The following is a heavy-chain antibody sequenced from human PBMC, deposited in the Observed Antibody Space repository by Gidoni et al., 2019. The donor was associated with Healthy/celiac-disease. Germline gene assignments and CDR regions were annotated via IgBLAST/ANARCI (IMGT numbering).Heavy chain of an antibody. CDR3: ARTPRVGYSSSSSGMDV. CDR2: ISYDGSNK. V-gene: IGHV3-30-3*01. J-gene: IGHJ6*02. CDR1: GFTFSSYA. Sequence: QVQLVESGGGVVQPGRSLRLSCAASGFTFSSYAMHWVRQAPGKGLEWVAVISYDGSNKYYADSVKGRFTISRDNSKNTLYLQMNSLRAEDTAVYYCARTPRVGYSSSSSGMDVWGQGTTVTVSS. D-gene: IGHD6-13*01.